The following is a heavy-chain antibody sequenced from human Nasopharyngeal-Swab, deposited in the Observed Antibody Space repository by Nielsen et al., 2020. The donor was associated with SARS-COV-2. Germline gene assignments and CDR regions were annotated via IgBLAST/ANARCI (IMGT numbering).Heavy chain of an antibody. Sequence: GESLKISCTASGFTFGDYAMSWVRQAPGKGLEWVGVIRSKAYGGTTEYAASVKGRFTISRDDSKSIAYLQMNSLKTEDTAVYYCTIVPYDFWSGYYSDYWGQGTLVTVSS. D-gene: IGHD3-3*01. V-gene: IGHV3-49*04. CDR1: GFTFGDYA. CDR2: IRSKAYGGTT. J-gene: IGHJ4*02. CDR3: TIVPYDFWSGYYSDY.